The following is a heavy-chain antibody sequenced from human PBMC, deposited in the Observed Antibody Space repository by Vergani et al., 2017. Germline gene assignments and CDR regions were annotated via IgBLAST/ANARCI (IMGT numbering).Heavy chain of an antibody. Sequence: EVQLEESGGGLVLPGRSLRLSCVASGFTSAGYAMHWVRQAPGKGLEWVSGISWNSNSIGYADSVKGRFTISRDNAKNSLYLQMNSLSAEDTALYYCAKDLGNSSGGGWFDPWGQGTLVTVSS. CDR2: ISWNSNSI. CDR3: AKDLGNSSGGGWFDP. D-gene: IGHD6-6*01. CDR1: GFTSAGYA. V-gene: IGHV3-9*02. J-gene: IGHJ5*02.